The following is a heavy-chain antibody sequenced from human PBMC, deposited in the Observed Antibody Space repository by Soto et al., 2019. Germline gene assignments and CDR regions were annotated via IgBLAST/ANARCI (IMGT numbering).Heavy chain of an antibody. CDR1: GFTFSSYA. CDR3: ARGSCSSTSCPPGYYGMDV. Sequence: GESLKISCAASGFTFSSYAMHWVRQAPGKGLEWVAVISYDGSNKYYADSVKGRFTISRDNSKNTLYLQMNSLRAEDTAVYYCARGSCSSTSCPPGYYGMDVWGQGTTVTVSS. J-gene: IGHJ6*02. CDR2: ISYDGSNK. D-gene: IGHD2-2*01. V-gene: IGHV3-30-3*01.